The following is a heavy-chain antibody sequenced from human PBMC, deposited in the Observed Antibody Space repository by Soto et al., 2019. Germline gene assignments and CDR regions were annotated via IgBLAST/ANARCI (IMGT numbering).Heavy chain of an antibody. D-gene: IGHD3-10*01. Sequence: SETLSLTCTVSGGSISSGGYYWSWIRQHPGKGLEWIGYIYYSGSTYYNPSLKSRVTISVDTSKNQFSLKLSSVTAADTAVYYCARGAPLPYYYGSGTYLPNWFDPWGQGTLVTVSS. V-gene: IGHV4-31*03. J-gene: IGHJ5*02. CDR2: IYYSGST. CDR1: GGSISSGGYY. CDR3: ARGAPLPYYYGSGTYLPNWFDP.